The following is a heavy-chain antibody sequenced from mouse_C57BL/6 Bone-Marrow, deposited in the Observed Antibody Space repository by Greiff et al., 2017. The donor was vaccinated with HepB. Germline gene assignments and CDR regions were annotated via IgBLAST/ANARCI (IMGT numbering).Heavy chain of an antibody. D-gene: IGHD2-5*01. V-gene: IGHV1-15*01. J-gene: IGHJ2*01. CDR1: GYTFTDYE. CDR3: TRMSNYDFDY. CDR2: IDPETGGT. Sequence: VKLQQSGAELVRPGASVTLSCKASGYTFTDYEMHWVKQTPVHGLEWIGAIDPETGGTAYNQKFKGKAILTADKSSSTAYMELRSLTSEDSAVYYCTRMSNYDFDYWGQGTTLTVSS.